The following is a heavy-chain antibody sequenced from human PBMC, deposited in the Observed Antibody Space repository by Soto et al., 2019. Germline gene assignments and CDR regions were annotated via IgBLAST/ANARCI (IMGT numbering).Heavy chain of an antibody. V-gene: IGHV3-23*05. CDR3: AKDTYSRSWYF. CDR1: GFTFTNYL. Sequence: GGSLRLSCAASGFTFTNYLMTWVRQAPGKGLEWVSSIDKSGGDTYYADSVKGRFTISRDNSKNTLYLQMNGLRAEDTALYYCAKDTYSRSWYFWGQGTLVTVSS. J-gene: IGHJ4*02. CDR2: IDKSGGDT. D-gene: IGHD2-2*01.